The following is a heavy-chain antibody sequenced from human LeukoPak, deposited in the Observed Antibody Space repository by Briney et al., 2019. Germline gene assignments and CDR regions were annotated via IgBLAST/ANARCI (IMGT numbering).Heavy chain of an antibody. CDR2: IYYSGST. CDR1: GGSISSYY. V-gene: IGHV4-59*01. J-gene: IGHJ4*02. CDR3: ASLLYSGSXFDY. D-gene: IGHD1-26*01. Sequence: PSETLSLTCTVSGGSISSYYWSWIRQPPGKGLEWIGYIYYSGSTNYNPSLKSRVTISVDTSKNQFSLKLSSVTAADTVVYYCASLLYSGSXFDYWGQGTLVTVSS.